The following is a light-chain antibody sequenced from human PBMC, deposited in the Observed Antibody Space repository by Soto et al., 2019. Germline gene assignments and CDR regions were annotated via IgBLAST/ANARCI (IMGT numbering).Light chain of an antibody. J-gene: IGKJ4*01. V-gene: IGKV3-15*01. CDR3: QHYTNWPLT. Sequence: EVVMTQSPATLSVSPGERAILSCRASQSIGSDLAWYQQKVGQAPRLLIYGGSTRETGIPARFGGSGSGTEFTLTISSLQSEDFAVYDCQHYTNWPLTFGGGTKVDIK. CDR2: GGS. CDR1: QSIGSD.